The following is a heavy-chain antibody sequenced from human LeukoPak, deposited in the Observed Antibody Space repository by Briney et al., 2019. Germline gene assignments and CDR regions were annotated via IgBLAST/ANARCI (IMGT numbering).Heavy chain of an antibody. J-gene: IGHJ4*02. Sequence: SETLSLTCAVYGGSFSGYYWSWIRQPPGKGLEWIGEINHSGSTNYNPSLKSRVTISVDTSKNRFSLKLSSVTAADTAVYYCARVGLYSSSWLTAMYYFDYWGQGTLVTVSS. CDR1: GGSFSGYY. D-gene: IGHD6-13*01. CDR3: ARVGLYSSSWLTAMYYFDY. V-gene: IGHV4-34*01. CDR2: INHSGST.